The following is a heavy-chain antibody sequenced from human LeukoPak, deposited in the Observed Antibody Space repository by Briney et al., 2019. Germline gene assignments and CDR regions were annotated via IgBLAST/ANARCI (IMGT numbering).Heavy chain of an antibody. CDR3: ARAGYCGGDCYSGAFGI. J-gene: IGHJ3*02. CDR2: IIPIFGTA. CDR1: GGTCSSYA. D-gene: IGHD2-21*02. Sequence: SVKVSCKASGGTCSSYAISWVRQAPGQGLEWMGGIIPIFGTANYAQKFQGRVTITTDESTSTAYMELSSLRSEDTAVYYCARAGYCGGDCYSGAFGIWGQGTMVTVSS. V-gene: IGHV1-69*05.